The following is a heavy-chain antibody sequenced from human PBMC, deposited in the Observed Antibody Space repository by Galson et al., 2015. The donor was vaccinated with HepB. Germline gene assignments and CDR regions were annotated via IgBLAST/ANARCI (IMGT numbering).Heavy chain of an antibody. CDR2: LSWNGDKI. CDR3: TKGRIAFVRGGLES. V-gene: IGHV3-9*01. Sequence: SLRLSCAASGFKFDDYAMHWVRQVPTKGLEWVSGLSWNGDKIGYADSVEGRFTVSRDNDNNSLHLEMNSLRPEDTGVYYCTKGRIAFVRGGLESWGRGVLVTVSS. J-gene: IGHJ4*02. D-gene: IGHD3-10*01. CDR1: GFKFDDYA.